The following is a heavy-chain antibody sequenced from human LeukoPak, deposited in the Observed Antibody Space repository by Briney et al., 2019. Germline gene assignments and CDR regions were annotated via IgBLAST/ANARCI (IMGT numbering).Heavy chain of an antibody. Sequence: SETLSLTCAVSGYSISSGYYWGWIRPPPGKGLEWIGSIYHSGSTYYNPSLKSRVTISVDTSKNQFSLKLSSVTAADTAVYYCARSLGSFDYWGQGTLVTVSS. CDR1: GYSISSGYY. CDR2: IYHSGST. D-gene: IGHD7-27*01. V-gene: IGHV4-38-2*01. CDR3: ARSLGSFDY. J-gene: IGHJ4*02.